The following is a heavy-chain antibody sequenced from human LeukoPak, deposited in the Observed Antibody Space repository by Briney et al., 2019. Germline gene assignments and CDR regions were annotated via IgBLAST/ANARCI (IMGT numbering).Heavy chain of an antibody. Sequence: PSETLSLTCGVSGGSISSGDYSWSWIRQPPGKGLEWIGYIYYTGSTQYNPSLKSRVTMSLDKSKNQLSLKLMSVTAADTAVYYCAREEYGDYVGYWGQGTLVTVTS. J-gene: IGHJ4*02. V-gene: IGHV4-30-4*07. D-gene: IGHD4-17*01. CDR3: AREEYGDYVGY. CDR1: GGSISSGDYS. CDR2: IYYTGST.